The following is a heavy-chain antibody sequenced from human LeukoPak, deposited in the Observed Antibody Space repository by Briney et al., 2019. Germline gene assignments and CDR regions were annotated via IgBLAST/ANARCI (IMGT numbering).Heavy chain of an antibody. V-gene: IGHV4-59*01. Sequence: PSETLSLTCTVPSGSINNYYWSWIRQPPGKGLEWIGYILSSGSTNYNPSVKSRVTISVDTSKNQFSLKLSSVTAADTAVYYCARTNQISETAFDIWAKGQWSSSLQ. CDR1: SGSINNYY. D-gene: IGHD1-14*01. CDR3: ARTNQISETAFDI. CDR2: ILSSGST. J-gene: IGHJ3*02.